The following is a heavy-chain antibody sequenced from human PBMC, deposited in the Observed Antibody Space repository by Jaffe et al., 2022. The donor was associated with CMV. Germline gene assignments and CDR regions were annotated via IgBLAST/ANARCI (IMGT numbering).Heavy chain of an antibody. CDR1: GGSISSSSYY. Sequence: QLQLQESGPGLVKPSETLSLTCTVSGGSISSSSYYWGWIRQPPGKGLEWIGSIYYSGSTYYNPSLKSRVTISVDTSKNQFSLKLSSVTAADTAVYYCASQLLGQQLVLVGYFQHWGQGTLVTVSS. V-gene: IGHV4-39*01. D-gene: IGHD6-13*01. CDR2: IYYSGST. J-gene: IGHJ1*01. CDR3: ASQLLGQQLVLVGYFQH.